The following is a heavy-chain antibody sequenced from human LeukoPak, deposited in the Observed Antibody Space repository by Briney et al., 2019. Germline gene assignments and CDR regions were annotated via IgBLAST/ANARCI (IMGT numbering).Heavy chain of an antibody. CDR1: GFTFSSYS. D-gene: IGHD3-10*01. CDR2: ISSSSSYI. CDR3: ARDRSNHYGRSYYMDV. V-gene: IGHV3-21*01. Sequence: GGSLRLSCAASGFTFSSYSMNWVRQAPGKGLEWVSSISSSSSYIYYADPVKGRFTISRDNAKNSLYLQMNSLRAEDTAVYYCARDRSNHYGRSYYMDVWGKGTTVTVSS. J-gene: IGHJ6*03.